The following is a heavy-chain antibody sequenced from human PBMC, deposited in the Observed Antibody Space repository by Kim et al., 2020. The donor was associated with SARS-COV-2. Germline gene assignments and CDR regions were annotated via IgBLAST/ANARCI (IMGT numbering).Heavy chain of an antibody. V-gene: IGHV3-23*01. CDR1: GFTFSSYA. CDR3: AKDSGGIQTYYDILTGRTPPAYNWFDP. D-gene: IGHD3-9*01. J-gene: IGHJ5*02. Sequence: GGSLRLSCAASGFTFSSYAMSWVRQAPGKGLEWVSAISGSGGSTYYADSVKGRFTISRDNSKNTLYLQMNSLRAEDTAVYYCAKDSGGIQTYYDILTGRTPPAYNWFDPWGQGTLVTVSS. CDR2: ISGSGGST.